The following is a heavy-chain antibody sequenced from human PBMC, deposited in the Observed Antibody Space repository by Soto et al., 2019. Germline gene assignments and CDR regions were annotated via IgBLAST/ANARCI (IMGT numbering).Heavy chain of an antibody. CDR3: ARAITVTKASGFYYYGMDV. CDR2: IIPIFGTA. Sequence: SVKVSCKASGGTFSSYAISWVRQGPGQGLEWMGGIIPIFGTANYAQKFQGRVTITADESTSTAYMELSSLRSEDTAVYYCARAITVTKASGFYYYGMDVWGQGTTVTVSS. V-gene: IGHV1-69*13. J-gene: IGHJ6*02. CDR1: GGTFSSYA. D-gene: IGHD1-7*01.